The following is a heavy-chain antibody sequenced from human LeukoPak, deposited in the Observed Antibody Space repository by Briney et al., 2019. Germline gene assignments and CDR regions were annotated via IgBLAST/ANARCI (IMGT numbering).Heavy chain of an antibody. Sequence: GGSLRLSCAASGFTFSSYSMNWVRQAPGKGLEWVSSISSSSSYIYYADSVKGRFTISRDNAKNSLYLQMNSLRAEDTAVYYCARLRRYCSSTSCYTIDYWGQGTLVTVSS. D-gene: IGHD2-2*02. J-gene: IGHJ4*02. CDR2: ISSSSSYI. CDR1: GFTFSSYS. V-gene: IGHV3-21*01. CDR3: ARLRRYCSSTSCYTIDY.